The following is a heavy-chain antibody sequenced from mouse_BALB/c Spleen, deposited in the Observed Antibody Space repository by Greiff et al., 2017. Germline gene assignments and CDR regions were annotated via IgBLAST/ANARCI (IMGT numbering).Heavy chain of an antibody. V-gene: IGHV1-14*01. D-gene: IGHD3-2*01. CDR2: INPYNDGT. Sequence: VQLQQSGAELVKPGASVKMSCKASGYTFTSYVMHWVKQKPGQGLEWIGYINPYNDGTKYNEKFKGKATLTVDKSSSTAYMQLSSPTSEDSAVYYCTRLDSSGGAMDYWGQGTSVTVSS. CDR3: TRLDSSGGAMDY. J-gene: IGHJ4*01. CDR1: GYTFTSYV.